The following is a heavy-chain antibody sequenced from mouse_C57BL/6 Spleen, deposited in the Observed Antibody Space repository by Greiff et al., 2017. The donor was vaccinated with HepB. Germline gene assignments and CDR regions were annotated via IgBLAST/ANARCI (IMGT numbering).Heavy chain of an antibody. V-gene: IGHV1-54*01. Sequence: QVQLQQSGAELVRPGTSVKVSCKASGYAFTNYLIEWVKQRPGQGLEWIGVINPGSGGTNYNEKFKGKATLTADKSSSTAYMQLSSLTSEDSAVYFCARSGILPRYFDGWGTGTTVTVSS. D-gene: IGHD1-1*01. CDR1: GYAFTNYL. CDR3: ARSGILPRYFDG. J-gene: IGHJ1*03. CDR2: INPGSGGT.